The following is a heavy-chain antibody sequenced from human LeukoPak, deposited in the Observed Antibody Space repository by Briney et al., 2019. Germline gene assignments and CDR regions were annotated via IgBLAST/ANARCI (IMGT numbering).Heavy chain of an antibody. Sequence: ASVKVSCKASGYTFTSNYIHRVRQAPGQGLEWMGMIYPRDGSTSYAQKFQGRVTVTRDTSTSTVHMDLSGLRSEDTAVYYCARDQEGFDYWGQGTLVTVSS. J-gene: IGHJ4*02. V-gene: IGHV1-46*01. CDR1: GYTFTSNY. CDR3: ARDQEGFDY. CDR2: IYPRDGST.